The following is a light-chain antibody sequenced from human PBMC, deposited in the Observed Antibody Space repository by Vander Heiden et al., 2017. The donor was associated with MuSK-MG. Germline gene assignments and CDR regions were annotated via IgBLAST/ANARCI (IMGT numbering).Light chain of an antibody. CDR1: QSVSSSY. J-gene: IGKJ1*01. V-gene: IGKV3-20*01. Sequence: EIVLTQSPGTLSLSPGERATLSCRASQSVSSSYLAWYQQKPGQAPRLLSYGASSRATGIPDRFSGSWSGTDFTLIISRLEPEDFAVYYCQQYGSSPWTFGQGTKVEIK. CDR2: GAS. CDR3: QQYGSSPWT.